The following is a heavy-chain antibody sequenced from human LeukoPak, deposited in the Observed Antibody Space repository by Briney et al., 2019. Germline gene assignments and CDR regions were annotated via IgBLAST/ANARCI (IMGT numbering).Heavy chain of an antibody. CDR3: AKDTSRVRGVVDY. V-gene: IGHV3-30*18. D-gene: IGHD3-10*01. J-gene: IGHJ4*02. Sequence: GGSLRLSCAASGFTFSSYGMHWVRQAPGKGLEWVAVISYDGSNKYYADSVKGRFTISRGNSKNTLYLQMNSLRAEDTAVYYCAKDTSRVRGVVDYWGQGTLVTVSS. CDR1: GFTFSSYG. CDR2: ISYDGSNK.